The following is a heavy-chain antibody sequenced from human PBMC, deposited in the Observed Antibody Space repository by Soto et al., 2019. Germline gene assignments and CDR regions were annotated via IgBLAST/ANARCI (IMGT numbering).Heavy chain of an antibody. CDR3: ARSYYDSSGYYYFDY. CDR1: GGTFSSYT. CDR2: IIPILGIA. D-gene: IGHD3-22*01. V-gene: IGHV1-69*02. Sequence: SVKVSCKASGGTFSSYTISWVRQAPGQGLEWMGRIIPILGIANYAQKFQGRVTITADKSTSTAYMELSSLRSEDTAVYYCARSYYDSSGYYYFDYWGQGTLVTVSS. J-gene: IGHJ4*02.